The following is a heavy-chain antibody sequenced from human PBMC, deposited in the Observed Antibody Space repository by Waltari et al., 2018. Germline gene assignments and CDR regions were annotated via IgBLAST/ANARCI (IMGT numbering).Heavy chain of an antibody. CDR1: GGSISSGSYS. CDR2: IYTSGST. Sequence: QVQLQESGPGLVKPSQTLSLTCTVSGGSISSGSYSWSWIRQPAGKGLEWIGRIYTSGSTNYNPSLKSRVTISVDTSKNQFSLKLSSVTAADTAVYYCAREPILNWPYYYYGMDVWGQGTTVTVSS. V-gene: IGHV4-61*02. D-gene: IGHD1-20*01. CDR3: AREPILNWPYYYYGMDV. J-gene: IGHJ6*02.